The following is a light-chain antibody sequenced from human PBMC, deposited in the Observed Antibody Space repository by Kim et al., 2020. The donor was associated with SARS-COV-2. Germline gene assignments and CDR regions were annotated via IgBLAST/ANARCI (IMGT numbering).Light chain of an antibody. J-gene: IGLJ2*01. CDR3: QVWDSSTVV. CDR1: NIGSKN. V-gene: IGLV3-9*01. Sequence: MALVQTARITGVANNIGSKNVHWYQHKPGQAPVLVIYRDSNRPSGIPERFSGSNSGNTATLTISRAQAGDEADYYCQVWDSSTVVFGGGTQLTVL. CDR2: RDS.